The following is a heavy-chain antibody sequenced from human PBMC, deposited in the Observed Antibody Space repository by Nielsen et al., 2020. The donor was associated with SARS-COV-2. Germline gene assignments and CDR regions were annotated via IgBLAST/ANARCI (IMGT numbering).Heavy chain of an antibody. J-gene: IGHJ6*02. CDR3: ARENGSSSRYYYYGMDV. CDR2: ISYDGSNK. V-gene: IGHV3-30*03. CDR1: EISFRSYG. Sequence: GESLKISCVASEISFRSYGMHWVRQAPGKGLEWVAVISYDGSNKYYADSVKGRFTISRDNSKNTLYLQMNSLRAEDTAVYYCARENGSSSRYYYYGMDVWGQGTTVTVSS. D-gene: IGHD6-6*01.